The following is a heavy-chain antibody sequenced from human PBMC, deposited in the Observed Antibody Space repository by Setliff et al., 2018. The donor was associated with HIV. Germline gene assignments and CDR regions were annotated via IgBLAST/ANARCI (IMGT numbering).Heavy chain of an antibody. CDR3: LLWTGYYTYWFFDL. D-gene: IGHD3-3*01. J-gene: IGHJ2*01. CDR1: GGSISSDSYY. Sequence: PSETLSLTCDVSGGSISSDSYYWAWLRQPPGKGLEWIGTIYYSGSTHYNPSLKSRLTISVDMSKNQLSRKLSSVTAADTAVYYCLLWTGYYTYWFFDLWGRGALVTVSS. V-gene: IGHV4-39*07. CDR2: IYYSGST.